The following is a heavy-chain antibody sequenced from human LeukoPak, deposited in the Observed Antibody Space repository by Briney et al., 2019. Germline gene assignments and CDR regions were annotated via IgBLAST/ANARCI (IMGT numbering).Heavy chain of an antibody. D-gene: IGHD6-19*01. V-gene: IGHV4-59*01. CDR2: IYYSGGT. Sequence: PSETLSLTCTVSGGSISSYYWSWIRQPPGKGLEWIGYIYYSGGTNYNPSLKSRVTISVDTSKNQFSLKLSSVTAADTAVYYCARVSGVYSSGWLFDYWGQGTLVTVSS. CDR1: GGSISSYY. J-gene: IGHJ4*02. CDR3: ARVSGVYSSGWLFDY.